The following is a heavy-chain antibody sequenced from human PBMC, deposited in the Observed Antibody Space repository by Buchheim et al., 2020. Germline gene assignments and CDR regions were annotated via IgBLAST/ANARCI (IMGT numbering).Heavy chain of an antibody. D-gene: IGHD4/OR15-4a*01. V-gene: IGHV3-33*01. CDR2: IWYDGSNK. CDR1: GFTFSSYG. J-gene: IGHJ6*02. CDR3: ARDWLTHVPYYYYYGMDV. Sequence: QVQLVESGGGVVQPGRSLRLSCAASGFTFSSYGMHWVRQAPGKGLEWVAVIWYDGSNKYYADSVKGRFTISRDNSKNTLYLQMNSLRAEDTAVYYCARDWLTHVPYYYYYGMDVWGQGTT.